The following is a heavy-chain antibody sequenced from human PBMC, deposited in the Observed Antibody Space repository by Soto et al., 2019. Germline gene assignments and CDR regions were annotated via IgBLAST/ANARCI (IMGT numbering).Heavy chain of an antibody. D-gene: IGHD3-16*01. Sequence: QVQVQESGPGLVKPSETLSLTCTVSGASISNFHWSWIRQPAAKGLEWIGRIYISGSTNYNPSLQSRVTMSLDTSKNQFSLKLSSVTAADTAVYYCARDALGGFDIWGQGTMVTVSS. J-gene: IGHJ3*02. CDR1: GASISNFH. CDR3: ARDALGGFDI. CDR2: IYISGST. V-gene: IGHV4-4*07.